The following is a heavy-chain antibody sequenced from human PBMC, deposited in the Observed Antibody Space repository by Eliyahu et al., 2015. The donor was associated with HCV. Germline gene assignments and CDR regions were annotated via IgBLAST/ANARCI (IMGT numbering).Heavy chain of an antibody. CDR1: GFTFSSYW. Sequence: EVQLVESGGGLVQPGGSLRLSCAASGFTFSSYWMHWVRQAPGKGLVWVSRIYGDGSRTRYADSVKGRFTISRDNAKNTLFLQMNSLRTDDTAMYYCAREPLYSTGYYYDLDYWGQGTLVTISS. D-gene: IGHD3-22*01. J-gene: IGHJ4*02. CDR3: AREPLYSTGYYYDLDY. V-gene: IGHV3-74*01. CDR2: IYGDGSRT.